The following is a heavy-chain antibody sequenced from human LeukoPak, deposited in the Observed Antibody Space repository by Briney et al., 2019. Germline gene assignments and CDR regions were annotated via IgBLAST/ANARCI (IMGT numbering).Heavy chain of an antibody. D-gene: IGHD3-10*01. V-gene: IGHV4-34*01. Sequence: SETLSLPCADYGGSFRGEDWSWSRKPPGKGLEWIGEINHSGSTNYNPSLKSRVTISVDTSKNQFSLKLSSVTAADTAVYYCARGRGGDGIDPWGQGTLVTVSS. CDR3: ARGRGGDGIDP. CDR2: INHSGST. CDR1: GGSFRGED. J-gene: IGHJ5*02.